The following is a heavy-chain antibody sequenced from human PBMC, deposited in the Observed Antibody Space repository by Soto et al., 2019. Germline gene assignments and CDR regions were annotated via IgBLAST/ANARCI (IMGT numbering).Heavy chain of an antibody. D-gene: IGHD5-12*01. Sequence: GSLRLSCAASGFTFSYAMSWVRRAPGKGLEWIGEVNHGGTSNYNPSLKSRAIISVDTSKNQFSLKLTSVTAEDTALYYCARDGGRGYDFVDWGQGTQVTVSS. CDR1: GFTFSYA. CDR3: ARDGGRGYDFVD. CDR2: VNHGGTS. V-gene: IGHV4-34*01. J-gene: IGHJ4*02.